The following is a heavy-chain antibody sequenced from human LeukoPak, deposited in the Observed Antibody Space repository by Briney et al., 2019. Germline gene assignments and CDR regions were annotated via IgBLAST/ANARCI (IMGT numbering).Heavy chain of an antibody. CDR3: VRDRGTYRPIDY. Sequence: QPGGSLRLSCAASGFTFSSYWMSWVRQAPGKGLEWVANIKQDGSEKYYVDSVKGRFTISRDNAQNSLYLQMNSLRADDTAVYYCVRDRGTYRPIDYWGQGTLVAVSS. J-gene: IGHJ4*02. CDR2: IKQDGSEK. CDR1: GFTFSSYW. V-gene: IGHV3-7*03. D-gene: IGHD1-26*01.